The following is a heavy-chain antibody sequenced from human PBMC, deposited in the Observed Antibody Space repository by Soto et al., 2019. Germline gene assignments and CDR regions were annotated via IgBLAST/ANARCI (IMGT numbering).Heavy chain of an antibody. J-gene: IGHJ6*02. Sequence: PSETLSLTYTVSGGSIGSGDYYWSWIRQPPGKSLEWIGYIYYSGSTYYSPSLKSRVTISVDTSKNQFSLKLSSVTAADTAVYYWARDRPTIMQFARPRPPYGMDVWGQGTTVTV. CDR3: ARDRPTIMQFARPRPPYGMDV. CDR1: GGSIGSGDYY. V-gene: IGHV4-30-4*01. CDR2: IYYSGST. D-gene: IGHD3-16*01.